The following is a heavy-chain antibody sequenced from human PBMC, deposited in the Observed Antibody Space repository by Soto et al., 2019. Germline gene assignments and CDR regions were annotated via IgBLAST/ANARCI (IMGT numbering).Heavy chain of an antibody. CDR2: INPKSGGT. D-gene: IGHD2-8*01. Sequence: ASVKVSCKASGYSFTDYHIHWVRQAPGQGLEWLGRINPKSGGTSTAQKFQGWVTMTTDTSISTASMELTRLTSDDTAIYYCARGDSTDCSNGVCSFFYNHDMDVWGQGNTVIVSS. V-gene: IGHV1-2*04. CDR1: GYSFTDYH. J-gene: IGHJ6*02. CDR3: ARGDSTDCSNGVCSFFYNHDMDV.